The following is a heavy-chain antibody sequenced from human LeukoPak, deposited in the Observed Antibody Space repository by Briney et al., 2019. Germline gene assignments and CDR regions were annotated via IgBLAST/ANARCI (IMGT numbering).Heavy chain of an antibody. D-gene: IGHD2-2*01. Sequence: SGGSLRLSCAASGFTFSSYWMSWVRQAPGKGLEWVANIKQDGSEKYYVDSVKGRFTISRDNAKNSLYLQMNSLRAEDTAVYYCARDCSTNCSGAFGIWGQGTMVTVSS. CDR1: GFTFSSYW. CDR3: ARDCSTNCSGAFGI. CDR2: IKQDGSEK. J-gene: IGHJ3*02. V-gene: IGHV3-7*01.